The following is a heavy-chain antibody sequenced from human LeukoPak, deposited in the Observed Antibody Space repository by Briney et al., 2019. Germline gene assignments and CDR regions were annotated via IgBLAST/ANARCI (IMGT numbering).Heavy chain of an antibody. Sequence: GGSLRLSCTASGLSFSDYSMNWVRQAPGKGLEWVANIKQDGSEQYYVDSVKGRFTISRDNAKNSLYLQMNSLRAEDTAVYYCARGDIPQPFDYWGQGTLVTVSS. J-gene: IGHJ4*02. V-gene: IGHV3-7*01. CDR2: IKQDGSEQ. CDR1: GLSFSDYS. CDR3: ARGDIPQPFDY. D-gene: IGHD2-2*02.